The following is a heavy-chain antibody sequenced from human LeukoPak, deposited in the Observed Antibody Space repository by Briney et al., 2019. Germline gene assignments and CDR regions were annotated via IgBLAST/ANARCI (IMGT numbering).Heavy chain of an antibody. D-gene: IGHD4/OR15-4a*01. Sequence: GGSLRLSCAASGIRFDRYAMTWVRQAPGKGLEWVSAISYSGSSPYYGDSVKGRFTISRDNSKNTVYLQMNSLRDEDTTLYYCAKDSSVLPNALDLWGQGTMVTVSS. V-gene: IGHV3-23*01. CDR2: ISYSGSSP. J-gene: IGHJ3*01. CDR1: GIRFDRYA. CDR3: AKDSSVLPNALDL.